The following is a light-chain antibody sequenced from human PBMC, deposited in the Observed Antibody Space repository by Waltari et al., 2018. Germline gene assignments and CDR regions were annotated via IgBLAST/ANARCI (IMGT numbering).Light chain of an antibody. CDR3: QQYNNWPLGT. J-gene: IGKJ1*01. Sequence: EIVMTQSPATLSVSPGERATISCRASQSVSSNLAWYQQKPGQAPRLLIYGASTRATGIPARFSGSGSGTEFTLTISSLQSEDFAVYYCQQYNNWPLGTFGQGTKVEIK. CDR2: GAS. V-gene: IGKV3-15*01. CDR1: QSVSSN.